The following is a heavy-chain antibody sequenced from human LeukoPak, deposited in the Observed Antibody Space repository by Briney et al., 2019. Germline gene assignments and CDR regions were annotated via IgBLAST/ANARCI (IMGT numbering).Heavy chain of an antibody. CDR2: INPNSGGT. J-gene: IGHJ6*03. CDR3: ARGRRNMVRGVILNYYYYYMDV. CDR1: GYTFTGYY. V-gene: IGHV1-2*02. D-gene: IGHD3-10*01. Sequence: ASVKVSCKASGYTFTGYYMHWVRQAPGQGLEWMGWINPNSGGTNYAQKFQGRVTMTRDTSISTAYMELSRLRSEDTAVYYCARGRRNMVRGVILNYYYYYMDVWGKGTTVTISS.